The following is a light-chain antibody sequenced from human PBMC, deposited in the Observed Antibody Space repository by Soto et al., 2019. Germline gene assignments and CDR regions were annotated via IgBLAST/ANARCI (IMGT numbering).Light chain of an antibody. CDR3: QQYGTSEII. CDR1: QSVSSSY. V-gene: IGKV3-20*01. J-gene: IGKJ5*01. CDR2: DIF. Sequence: ELVLTQSPGTLSLSPGERATLSCRASQSVSSSYLAWYQQKPGQAPRLVIYDIFTRATGVPTRISGSGSGTDFTLTISRLETEDFAVFYCQQYGTSEIIFGQGTRWR.